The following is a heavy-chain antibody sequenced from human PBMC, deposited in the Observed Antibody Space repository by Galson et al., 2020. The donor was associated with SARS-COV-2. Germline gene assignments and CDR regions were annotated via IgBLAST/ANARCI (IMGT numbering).Heavy chain of an antibody. Sequence: GGSLRLSCAASGFSVSGNYMNWVRQAPGKGLEWVSVIYSGGTRYYADSVKGRFTVSRDSSKNTLYLQMSSLRAEDTAVYYCARKTCRGACFSGYYFDHWGQGTLVTVSS. J-gene: IGHJ4*02. V-gene: IGHV3-53*01. CDR2: IYSGGTR. CDR1: GFSVSGNY. CDR3: ARKTCRGACFSGYYFDH. D-gene: IGHD2-21*01.